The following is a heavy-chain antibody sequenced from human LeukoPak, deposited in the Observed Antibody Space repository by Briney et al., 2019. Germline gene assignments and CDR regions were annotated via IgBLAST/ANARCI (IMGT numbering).Heavy chain of an antibody. Sequence: ASGKVSCKASGYTFTSYGISWVRQAPGQGREWMGWISAYNGNTNYAQKRQGRVTMTTDTSTSTAYMELRSLRSDDTAVYYCARFSGSYYYYWGQGTLVTVSS. CDR3: ARFSGSYYYY. V-gene: IGHV1-18*01. CDR1: GYTFTSYG. J-gene: IGHJ4*02. CDR2: ISAYNGNT. D-gene: IGHD1-26*01.